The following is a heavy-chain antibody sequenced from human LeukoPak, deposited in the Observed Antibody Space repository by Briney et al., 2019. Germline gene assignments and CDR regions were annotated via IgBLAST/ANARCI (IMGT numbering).Heavy chain of an antibody. CDR2: INPNSGGT. V-gene: IGHV1-2*02. J-gene: IGHJ4*02. Sequence: ASVKVSCKASGYTFTNYHLHWVRQAPGQGLEWMGWINPNSGGTNYAQKFQGRVTMTRDTSISTAYMELSRLRSDDTAVYYCARGSLHYYGSGSYPRDYWGQGTLVTVSS. D-gene: IGHD3-10*01. CDR3: ARGSLHYYGSGSYPRDY. CDR1: GYTFTNYH.